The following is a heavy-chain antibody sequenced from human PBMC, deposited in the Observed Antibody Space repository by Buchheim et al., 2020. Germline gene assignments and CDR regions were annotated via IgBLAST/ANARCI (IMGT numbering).Heavy chain of an antibody. D-gene: IGHD3-3*01. Sequence: QVQLVQSGAEVKKPGSSVKVSCKASGGTFSSYTISWVRQAPGQGLEWMGRIVPVLDKADYAQKFQDIVTITADKSTSTSYLELTPLRSEDTAVYYCARSTNGAYYFDFWGKGTL. J-gene: IGHJ4*02. CDR2: IVPVLDKA. V-gene: IGHV1-69*02. CDR1: GGTFSSYT. CDR3: ARSTNGAYYFDF.